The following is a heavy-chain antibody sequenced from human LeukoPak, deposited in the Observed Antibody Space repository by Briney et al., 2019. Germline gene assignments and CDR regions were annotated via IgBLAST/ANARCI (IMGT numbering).Heavy chain of an antibody. J-gene: IGHJ5*02. V-gene: IGHV4-59*01. CDR1: GGSISSYY. CDR2: IYYSGST. Sequence: ASETLSLTCTVSGGSISSYYWSWIRQPPGKGLECTGYIYYSGSTNYNPSLKSRVTISVDTSKNQFSLKLSSVTAADTAVYYCARGAGYYDSSGYIWFDPWGQGTLVTVSS. CDR3: ARGAGYYDSSGYIWFDP. D-gene: IGHD3-22*01.